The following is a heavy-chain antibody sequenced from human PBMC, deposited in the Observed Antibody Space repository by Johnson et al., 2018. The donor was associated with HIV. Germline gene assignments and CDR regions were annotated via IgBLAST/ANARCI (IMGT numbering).Heavy chain of an antibody. CDR2: IYSGDST. J-gene: IGHJ3*02. CDR3: ARMTTTVSHHDGVDI. V-gene: IGHV3-66*01. Sequence: VQLVESGGGLVQPGGSLRLSCAASGFTVSSNYMSWVRQAPGKGLEWVSVIYSGDSTYYADSVKGRFTISRDNSKNTLYLHMNRLRAEDTAVYYCARMTTTVSHHDGVDIWGQGTMVTVSS. D-gene: IGHD4-17*01. CDR1: GFTVSSNY.